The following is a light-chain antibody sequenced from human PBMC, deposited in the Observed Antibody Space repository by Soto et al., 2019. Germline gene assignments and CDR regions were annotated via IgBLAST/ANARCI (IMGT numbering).Light chain of an antibody. CDR2: DVS. J-gene: IGLJ1*01. Sequence: QSALTQPRSVSGSPGQSVTISCTGTSSDVGGYNYVSWYQQHPGKAPKLMIFDVSERPSGVSDRFSGSKSGNTASLIISGLQAEDEADYYCCSYAGNFIFVFGTGTKLTVL. V-gene: IGLV2-11*01. CDR3: CSYAGNFIFV. CDR1: SSDVGGYNY.